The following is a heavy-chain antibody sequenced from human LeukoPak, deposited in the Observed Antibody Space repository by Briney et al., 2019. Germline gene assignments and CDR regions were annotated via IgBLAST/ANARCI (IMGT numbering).Heavy chain of an antibody. D-gene: IGHD1-26*01. J-gene: IGHJ4*02. CDR3: ARLSIVGTTPDY. CDR2: ISYSGST. Sequence: PSETLSLTCTVSGGSIRGYYWSWIRQPPEKGLQWIGYISYSGSTNYNPSLKSRVTISVDTSKNQFSLNLNSLTAADTAVYYCARLSIVGTTPDYWGQGTLVTVSS. CDR1: GGSIRGYY. V-gene: IGHV4-59*08.